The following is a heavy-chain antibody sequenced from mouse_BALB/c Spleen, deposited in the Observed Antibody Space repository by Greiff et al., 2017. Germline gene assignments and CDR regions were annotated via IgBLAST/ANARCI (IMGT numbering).Heavy chain of an antibody. Sequence: VQLQQSGPGLVKPSQSLSLTCSVTGYSITSGYYWNWIRQFPGNKLEWMGYISYDGSNNYNPSLKNRISITRDTSKNQFFLKLNSVTTEDTATYYCASLRGNSFAYWGQGTLVTVSA. J-gene: IGHJ3*01. CDR2: ISYDGSN. CDR1: GYSITSGYY. D-gene: IGHD2-1*01. V-gene: IGHV3-6*02. CDR3: ASLRGNSFAY.